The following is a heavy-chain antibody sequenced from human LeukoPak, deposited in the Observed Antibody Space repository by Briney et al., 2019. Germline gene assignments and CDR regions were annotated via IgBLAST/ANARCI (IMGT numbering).Heavy chain of an antibody. J-gene: IGHJ4*02. CDR3: AKDSTPLEDIVVVPAATHFDY. CDR2: IRYDGSNK. D-gene: IGHD2-2*01. CDR1: GFTFSSYG. V-gene: IGHV3-30*02. Sequence: PGGSLRLSCAASGFTFSSYGMHWVRQDPGKGLEWVAFIRYDGSNKYYADSVKGRFTISRDNSKNTLYLQMNSLRAEDTAVYYCAKDSTPLEDIVVVPAATHFDYWGQGTLVTVSS.